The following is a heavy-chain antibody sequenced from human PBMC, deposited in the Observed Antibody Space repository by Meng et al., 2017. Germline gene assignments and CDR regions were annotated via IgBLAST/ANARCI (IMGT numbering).Heavy chain of an antibody. CDR1: GGSFSCYY. CDR3: ARRRGGSSDWFDP. D-gene: IGHD6-6*01. Sequence: QGQLKQWGAGLLKPSEPLSLTCAVYGGSFSCYYWSWIRQPPGKGLEWIGEINHSGSTNYTPSLKSRVTISVDTSKNQFSLKLSSVTAADTAVYYCARRRGGSSDWFDPWGQGTLVTVSS. CDR2: INHSGST. V-gene: IGHV4-34*01. J-gene: IGHJ5*02.